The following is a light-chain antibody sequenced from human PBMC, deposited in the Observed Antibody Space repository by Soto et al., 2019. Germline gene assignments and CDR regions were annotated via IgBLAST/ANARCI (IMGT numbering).Light chain of an antibody. CDR1: QSVSTY. Sequence: EIMLTQSAATLSLSPRERATLSCRASQSVSTYLAWYQQKPGQAPRLLIYDASNRATGVPARFSGSGSGTEFTLTISSLEPEDFVVYYCQQRSNWPPITFGQGTRLEI. J-gene: IGKJ5*01. CDR3: QQRSNWPPIT. CDR2: DAS. V-gene: IGKV3-11*01.